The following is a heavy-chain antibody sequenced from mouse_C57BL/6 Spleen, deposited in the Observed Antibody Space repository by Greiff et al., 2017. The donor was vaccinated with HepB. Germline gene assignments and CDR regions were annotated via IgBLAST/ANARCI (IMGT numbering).Heavy chain of an antibody. CDR1: GFSLTSYG. D-gene: IGHD2-12*01. CDR3: ARMTIRYFDV. Sequence: QVQLKQSGPGLVQPSQSLSITCTVSGFSLTSYGVHWVRQSPGKGLEWLGVIWSGGSTDYNAAFISRLSISKDNSKSQVFFKMNSLQADDTAIYYCARMTIRYFDVWGTGTTVTVSS. J-gene: IGHJ1*03. V-gene: IGHV2-2*01. CDR2: IWSGGST.